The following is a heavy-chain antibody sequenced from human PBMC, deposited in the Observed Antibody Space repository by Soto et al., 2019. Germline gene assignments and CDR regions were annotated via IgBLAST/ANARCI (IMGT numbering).Heavy chain of an antibody. Sequence: GGSLRLSCAASGFTFSSYAMHWVRQAPGKGLEWVAVISCDGSNKYYADSVKGRFTISRDNSKNTLYLQMNSLRAEDTAVYYCARDLYCSGGSCYSPYYYYGMDVWGQGTTVTVSS. D-gene: IGHD2-15*01. CDR3: ARDLYCSGGSCYSPYYYYGMDV. V-gene: IGHV3-30-3*01. CDR2: ISCDGSNK. J-gene: IGHJ6*02. CDR1: GFTFSSYA.